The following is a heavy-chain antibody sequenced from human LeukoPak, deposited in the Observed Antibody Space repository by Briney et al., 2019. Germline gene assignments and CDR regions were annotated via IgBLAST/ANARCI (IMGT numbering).Heavy chain of an antibody. J-gene: IGHJ5*02. V-gene: IGHV3-33*01. CDR1: GFTFSSSG. Sequence: GGSLRLSCAASGFTFSSSGMHWVRQAPGKGLEWVAVILYNGSNKYYADSVKGRFTISRDNSKNTLYPRMNSLRVEDTAVYYCARAGGYCSGGSCYRGYSWFDPWGQGTLVAVSS. D-gene: IGHD2-15*01. CDR2: ILYNGSNK. CDR3: ARAGGYCSGGSCYRGYSWFDP.